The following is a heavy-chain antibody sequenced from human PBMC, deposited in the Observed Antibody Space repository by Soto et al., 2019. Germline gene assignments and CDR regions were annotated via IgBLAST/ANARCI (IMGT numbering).Heavy chain of an antibody. V-gene: IGHV3-30*18. CDR2: ISYDGSNK. J-gene: IGHJ5*02. CDR3: AKGFDP. Sequence: GGSLRLSCAASGFTFSSYGMHWVRQAPGKGLEWVAVISYDGSNKYYADSVKGRFTISRDNSKNTLYLQMNSLRAEDTAVYYCAKGFDPWGQGPLVTVSS. CDR1: GFTFSSYG.